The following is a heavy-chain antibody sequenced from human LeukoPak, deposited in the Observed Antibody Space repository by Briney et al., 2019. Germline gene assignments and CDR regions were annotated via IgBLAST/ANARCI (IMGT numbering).Heavy chain of an antibody. CDR3: ARATYCGGDCYITGVDY. CDR1: GFTFDDYG. CDR2: INWNGGST. D-gene: IGHD2-21*02. J-gene: IGHJ4*02. V-gene: IGHV3-20*04. Sequence: GGSLRLSCAASGFTFDDYGMSWVRQAPGKGLEWVSGINWNGGSTGYADSVKGRFTISRDNAKNSLYLQMNSLRAEDTALYCCARATYCGGDCYITGVDYWGQGTLVTVSS.